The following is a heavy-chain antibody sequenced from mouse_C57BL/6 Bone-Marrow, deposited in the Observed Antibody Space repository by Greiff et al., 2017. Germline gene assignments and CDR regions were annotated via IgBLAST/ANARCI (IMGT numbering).Heavy chain of an antibody. CDR1: GFTFSDYY. D-gene: IGHD1-2*01. CDR2: ISNGGGST. J-gene: IGHJ4*01. V-gene: IGHV5-12*01. CDR3: ARLLRPYAMDY. Sequence: EVQLVESGGGLVQPGGSLKLSCAASGFTFSDYYMYWVRQTPEKRLEWVAYISNGGGSTYYPDTVKGRFTISRDNAKNTLYLQMSRLKSEDTAMYYCARLLRPYAMDYWGQGTSVTVSS.